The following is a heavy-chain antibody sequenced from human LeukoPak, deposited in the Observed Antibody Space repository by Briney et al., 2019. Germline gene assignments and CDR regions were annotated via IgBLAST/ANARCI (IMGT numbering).Heavy chain of an antibody. CDR1: GGSISSSSDY. D-gene: IGHD5-18*01. J-gene: IGHJ4*02. CDR3: ARGRKYSYGYRVNELGSGYFDN. V-gene: IGHV4-39*07. Sequence: SETLSLTCTVSGGSISSSSDYWGWIRQAPGKGLEWIGSIYYHENTYYNPSLKSPVTISVDTSKNQFSLKLSSVTAADTAVYYCARGRKYSYGYRVNELGSGYFDNWGQGTLVTVSS. CDR2: IYYHENT.